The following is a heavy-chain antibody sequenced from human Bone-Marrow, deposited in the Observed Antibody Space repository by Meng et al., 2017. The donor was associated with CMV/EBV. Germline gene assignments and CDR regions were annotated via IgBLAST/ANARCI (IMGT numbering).Heavy chain of an antibody. CDR1: GYTFTSYD. J-gene: IGHJ6*02. D-gene: IGHD6-6*01. V-gene: IGHV1-8*01. Sequence: ASVKVSCKASGYTFTSYDIDWVRQATGQGLEWMGWMNPNSGNTGYAQKFQGRVTMTRNTSISTAYMELSSLRSEDTAVYYCARGEPYSSASRGYYYGMDVWGQGTTVTVSS. CDR2: MNPNSGNT. CDR3: ARGEPYSSASRGYYYGMDV.